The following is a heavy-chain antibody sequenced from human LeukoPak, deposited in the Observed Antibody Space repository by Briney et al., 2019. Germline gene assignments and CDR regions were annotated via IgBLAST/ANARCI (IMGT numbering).Heavy chain of an antibody. J-gene: IGHJ3*02. CDR1: GFTFSSYG. D-gene: IGHD3-22*01. CDR2: ISYDGSNK. CDR3: AKDGDYYYDSSPNAFDI. Sequence: GGSLRLSCAASGFTFSSYGMHWVRQAPGKGLEWVAVISYDGSNKYYADSVKGRFTISRDNSKNTLHLQMNSLRAEDTAVYYCAKDGDYYYDSSPNAFDIWGQGTMVTVSS. V-gene: IGHV3-30*18.